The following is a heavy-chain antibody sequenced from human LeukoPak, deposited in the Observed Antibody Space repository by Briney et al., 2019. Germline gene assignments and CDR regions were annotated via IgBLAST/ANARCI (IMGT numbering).Heavy chain of an antibody. V-gene: IGHV3-33*01. CDR2: IRYDGSKK. CDR1: GFRFSSYG. J-gene: IGHJ5*02. CDR3: ARDGMLDSTWSVGMCNWLDP. Sequence: GGSLRLSCVASGFRFSSYGINWVRQAPGKGLEWVAAIRYDGSKKYYADSVKGRFTISRDNAKSRVDLEMSSLRADDTAVYYFARDGMLDSTWSVGMCNWLDPWGQGTLVTVSS. D-gene: IGHD1-26*01.